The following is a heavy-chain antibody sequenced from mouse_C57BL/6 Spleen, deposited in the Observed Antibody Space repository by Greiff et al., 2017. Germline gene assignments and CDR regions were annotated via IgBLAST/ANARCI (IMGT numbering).Heavy chain of an antibody. CDR2: IYPGDGDT. CDR1: GYAFSSSW. V-gene: IGHV1-80*01. CDR3: ARDSVAGMDY. J-gene: IGHJ4*01. Sequence: QVHVKQSGAELVKPGASVKISCKASGYAFSSSWMNWVKQRPGKGLEWIGQIYPGDGDTNYNGKFKGKATLTADKSSSTAYMQLSSLTSEDSAVYFCARDSVAGMDYWGQGTSVTVSS. D-gene: IGHD3-2*02.